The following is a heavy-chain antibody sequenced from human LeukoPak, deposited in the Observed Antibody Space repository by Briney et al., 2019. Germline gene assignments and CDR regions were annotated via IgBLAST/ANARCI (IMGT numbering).Heavy chain of an antibody. CDR1: GFTFSVSA. J-gene: IGHJ4*02. V-gene: IGHV3-73*01. CDR3: TRGGHGYYADY. CDR2: IRSKANSYAT. Sequence: GGSLRLSCAASGFTFSVSAIHWVRQASGKGLEWVGRIRSKANSYATAYAASVKGRFTISRDDSKNTAYLQMNSLKSEDTAVYYYTRGGHGYYADYWGQGTLVTVSS. D-gene: IGHD3-22*01.